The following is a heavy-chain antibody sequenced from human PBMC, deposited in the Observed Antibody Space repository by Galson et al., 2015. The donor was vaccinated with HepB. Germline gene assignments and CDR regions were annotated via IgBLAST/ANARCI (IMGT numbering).Heavy chain of an antibody. Sequence: SLRLSCAASGFIFDHYAMHWVRQGPGKGLEWVSGISWNSGSIGYADSVKGRFTISRDNAKNSLDLQMNSLGAEDTASYFCAKIITFMTDYYDISGYYSHWGQGTLVTVSP. CDR2: ISWNSGSI. CDR3: AKIITFMTDYYDISGYYSH. CDR1: GFIFDHYA. J-gene: IGHJ4*02. D-gene: IGHD3-22*01. V-gene: IGHV3-9*01.